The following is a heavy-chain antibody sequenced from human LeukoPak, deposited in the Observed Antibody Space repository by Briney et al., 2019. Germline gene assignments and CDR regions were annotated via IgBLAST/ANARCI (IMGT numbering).Heavy chain of an antibody. CDR2: IPYDGSNK. Sequence: GGSLRLSCAASGFTFSSYGMHWVRQAPGKGLEWVAVIPYDGSNKYYADSVKGRFTISRDNSKNTLYLQMNSLRAEDTAVYYCAKDLRGCSGGSCYYFDYWGQGTLVTVSS. CDR3: AKDLRGCSGGSCYYFDY. J-gene: IGHJ4*02. V-gene: IGHV3-30*18. D-gene: IGHD2-15*01. CDR1: GFTFSSYG.